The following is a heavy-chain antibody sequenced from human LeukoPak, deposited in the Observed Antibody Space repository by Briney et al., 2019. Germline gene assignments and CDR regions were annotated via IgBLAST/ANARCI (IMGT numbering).Heavy chain of an antibody. CDR3: ARQRGGYVDY. CDR2: IYYSGNT. D-gene: IGHD2-15*01. V-gene: IGHV4-59*08. CDR1: GGSITNYY. J-gene: IGHJ4*02. Sequence: SETLSLTCTASGGSITNYYWTWVRQPPGKGLEWVGYIYYSGNTNYNPSLKTRVTLSIAPSKNQFSLMLGSVTAADTVVFYCARQRGGYVDYWGQGTLVTVSS.